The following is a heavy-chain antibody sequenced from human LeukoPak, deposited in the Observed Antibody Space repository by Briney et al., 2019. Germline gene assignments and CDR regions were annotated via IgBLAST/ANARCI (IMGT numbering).Heavy chain of an antibody. D-gene: IGHD3-22*01. CDR2: TIPIFGTA. CDR3: ARGDSGRNYLLRSQYYFDY. CDR1: GGTFSSYA. V-gene: IGHV1-69*05. Sequence: ASVKVSCKASGGTFSSYAISWVRQAPGQGLEWMGGTIPIFGTANYAQKFQGRVTITTDESTSTAYMELSSLRSEDTPVYYRARGDSGRNYLLRSQYYFDYWGQGTLVTVSS. J-gene: IGHJ4*02.